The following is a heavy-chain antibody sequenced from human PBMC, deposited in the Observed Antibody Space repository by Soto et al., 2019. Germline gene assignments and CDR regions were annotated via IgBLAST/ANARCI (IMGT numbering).Heavy chain of an antibody. J-gene: IGHJ3*01. D-gene: IGHD4-17*01. CDR3: ARDVGGTVTLEAAFDF. V-gene: IGHV4-59*01. CDR2: IFHNGNT. CDR1: GNSISDYY. Sequence: QVQLLASGPGLVKPSETLSLTCTVSGNSISDYYWSWIRQPPGKGLEWIGYIFHNGNTNYNPSLKRQVTMSVDTSKNQFSLRLSSVTAADTALYYCARDVGGTVTLEAAFDFGGQGTMVTVS.